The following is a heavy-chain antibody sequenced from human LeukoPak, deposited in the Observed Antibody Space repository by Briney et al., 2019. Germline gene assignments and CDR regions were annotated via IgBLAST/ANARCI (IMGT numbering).Heavy chain of an antibody. V-gene: IGHV3-33*01. CDR3: ALNGREVPSGAFDI. CDR1: GFPFSGYG. CDR2: AYGDGSSQ. J-gene: IGHJ3*02. D-gene: IGHD3-16*02. Sequence: GGSLRLSCAASGFPFSGYGMHWVRQAPGKGLEWVAVAYGDGSSQYYADSVKGRFTISRDNSKNTLYLQMNSLRAEDTAVYYCALNGREVPSGAFDIWGQGTMVTVSS.